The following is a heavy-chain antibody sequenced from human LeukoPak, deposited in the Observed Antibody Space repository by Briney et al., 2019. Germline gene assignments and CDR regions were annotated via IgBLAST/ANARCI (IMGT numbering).Heavy chain of an antibody. D-gene: IGHD1-26*01. CDR1: GFTFRSYA. J-gene: IGHJ3*02. CDR3: ARELREHGVFDI. V-gene: IGHV3-23*01. Sequence: GSLRLSCAVSGFTFRSYAMNWVRQAPGKGLEWVAAITADGGSTHYAASVKGRFSISRDSPKNTVHLQMNGLRAEDTAVYYCARELREHGVFDIWGQGTMVTVSS. CDR2: ITADGGST.